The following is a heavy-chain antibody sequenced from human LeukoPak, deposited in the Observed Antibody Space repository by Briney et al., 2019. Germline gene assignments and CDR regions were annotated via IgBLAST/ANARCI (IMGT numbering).Heavy chain of an antibody. CDR3: ARPGRYSSSHFDY. D-gene: IGHD6-13*01. V-gene: IGHV3-21*01. Sequence: PGGSLRLSCAASGFTFSSYSMNWVRQAPGKGLEWVSSISSSSSYIYYADSVKGRFTISRDNAKNSLYLQMNSLRAEDTAVYYCARPGRYSSSHFDYWGQGTLVTVSS. CDR1: GFTFSSYS. CDR2: ISSSSSYI. J-gene: IGHJ4*02.